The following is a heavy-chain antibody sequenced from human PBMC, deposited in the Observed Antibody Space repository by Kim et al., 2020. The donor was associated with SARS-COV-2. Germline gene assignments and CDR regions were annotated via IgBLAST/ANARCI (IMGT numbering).Heavy chain of an antibody. CDR2: KSYTA. J-gene: IGHJ4*02. Sequence: KSYTATYAASVKGRFTISRDDSKNSVYLQMNNLKTDDTAVYYCSRDGSGDYWGQGNLVTVSS. CDR3: SRDGSGDY. V-gene: IGHV3-72*01.